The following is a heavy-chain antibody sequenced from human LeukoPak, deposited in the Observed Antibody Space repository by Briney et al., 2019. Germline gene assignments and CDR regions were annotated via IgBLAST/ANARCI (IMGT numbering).Heavy chain of an antibody. CDR2: ISSSGSTI. D-gene: IGHD1-26*01. CDR1: GFTFSSYS. CDR3: ARGSWELLGY. Sequence: GGSLRLSCAASGFTFSSYSMNWVRQAPGKGLEWVSYISSSGSTIYYADYVKGRFTISRDNAKNSLYLQMNSLRAEDTAVYYCARGSWELLGYWGQGTLVTVSS. V-gene: IGHV3-48*04. J-gene: IGHJ4*02.